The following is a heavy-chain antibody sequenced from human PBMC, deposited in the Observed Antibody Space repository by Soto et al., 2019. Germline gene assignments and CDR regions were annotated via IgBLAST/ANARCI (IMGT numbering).Heavy chain of an antibody. V-gene: IGHV4-59*01. CDR1: GGSISSYY. CDR2: IYYSGST. CDR3: ARDSPHCSGGSCSRFGAFDI. Sequence: NPSETLSLTCTVSGGSISSYYWSWIRQPPGKGLEWIGYIYYSGSTNYNPSLKSRVTISVDTSKNQFSLKLSSVTAADTAVYYCARDSPHCSGGSCSRFGAFDIWGQGTMVTVSS. J-gene: IGHJ3*02. D-gene: IGHD2-15*01.